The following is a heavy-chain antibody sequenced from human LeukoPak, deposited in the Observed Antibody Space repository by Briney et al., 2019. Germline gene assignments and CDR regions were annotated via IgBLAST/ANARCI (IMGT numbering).Heavy chain of an antibody. D-gene: IGHD2-15*01. CDR2: INHSGST. J-gene: IGHJ4*02. Sequence: SEALSLTCAVYGGSFSGYYWSWIRQPPGKGLEWIGEINHSGSTNYNPSLKSRVTISVDTSKNQFSLKRSSVTAADTAVYYCARGGGVIAATGDYWGQGTLVTVSS. CDR1: GGSFSGYY. CDR3: ARGGGVIAATGDY. V-gene: IGHV4-34*01.